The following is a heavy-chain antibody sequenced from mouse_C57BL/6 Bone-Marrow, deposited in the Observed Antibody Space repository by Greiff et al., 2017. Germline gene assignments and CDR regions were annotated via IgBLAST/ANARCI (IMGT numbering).Heavy chain of an antibody. D-gene: IGHD1-1*01. Sequence: EVQLQQSGPVLVKPGASVKMSCKASGYTFTDYYMNWVKQSHGKSLEWIGVINPYNGGTSYNQKFKGKATLSVDKSSSTADMEPNSLPADDSAVDYCARLSYGSSWYFDVWGTGTTVTVSS. CDR1: GYTFTDYY. CDR3: ARLSYGSSWYFDV. J-gene: IGHJ1*03. CDR2: INPYNGGT. V-gene: IGHV1-19*01.